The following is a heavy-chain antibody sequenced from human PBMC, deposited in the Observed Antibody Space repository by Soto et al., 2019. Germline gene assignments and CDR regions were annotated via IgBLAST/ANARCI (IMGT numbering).Heavy chain of an antibody. V-gene: IGHV1-69*02. CDR2: VIPILDLS. J-gene: IGHJ6*02. CDR3: ARSQGNYFYHGMDV. D-gene: IGHD3-10*01. Sequence: QVQLVQSGAEVRKPGSSVKVSCKASGVTFTTSTFSWVRQAPGQGLEWMGRVIPILDLSIYAQRFQGRVTXSADRSTSTAYMELSGLSSEATAVYYCARSQGNYFYHGMDVWGQGTTVTVSS. CDR1: GVTFTTST.